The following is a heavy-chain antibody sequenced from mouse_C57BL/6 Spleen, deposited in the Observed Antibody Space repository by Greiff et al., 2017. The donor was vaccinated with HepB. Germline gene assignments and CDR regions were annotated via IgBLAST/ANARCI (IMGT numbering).Heavy chain of an antibody. CDR3: ARDGYDERPYAMDY. D-gene: IGHD2-2*01. Sequence: VQLQQSGAELARPGASVKLSCKASGYTFTSYGISWVKQRTGQGLEWIGEIYPRSGNTYYNEKFKGKATLTADKSSSTAYMELRSLTSEDSAVYFCARDGYDERPYAMDYWGQGTSVTVSS. J-gene: IGHJ4*01. CDR1: GYTFTSYG. CDR2: IYPRSGNT. V-gene: IGHV1-81*01.